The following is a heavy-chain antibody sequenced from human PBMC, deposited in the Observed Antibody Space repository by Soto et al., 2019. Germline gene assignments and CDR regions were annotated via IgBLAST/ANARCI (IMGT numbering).Heavy chain of an antibody. Sequence: QVQLVESGGGVVQPGRSLRLCCAASGFTFSSYAMHWVRQAPGKGLEWVAVISYDGSNKYYADSVKGRFTISRDNSKNTLYLQMNSLRAEDTAVYYCARDRVEYSSSSLDYWGQGTLVTVSS. V-gene: IGHV3-30-3*01. CDR3: ARDRVEYSSSSLDY. CDR1: GFTFSSYA. CDR2: ISYDGSNK. D-gene: IGHD6-6*01. J-gene: IGHJ4*02.